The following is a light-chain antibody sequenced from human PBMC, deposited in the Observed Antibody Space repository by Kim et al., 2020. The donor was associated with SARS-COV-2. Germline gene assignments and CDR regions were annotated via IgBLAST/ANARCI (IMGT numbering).Light chain of an antibody. J-gene: IGLJ2*01. V-gene: IGLV3-21*04. Sequence: SYELTQAPSVSVAPGKTARITCGGINIGSKSVHWYQQKPDQAPVVVMYYDSDRPSGIPERISGSKSGNTATLTISRVEVGDEADYYCQVWDSSSVV. CDR1: NIGSKS. CDR2: YDS. CDR3: QVWDSSSVV.